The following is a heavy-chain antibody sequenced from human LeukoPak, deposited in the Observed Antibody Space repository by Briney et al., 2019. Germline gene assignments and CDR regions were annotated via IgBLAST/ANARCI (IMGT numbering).Heavy chain of an antibody. CDR3: ARQTNYDSPEYI. V-gene: IGHV4-4*09. CDR2: IYISGST. Sequence: PSETLSLTCTGSGGYISSFYWSWIGQPPGKGLEWIGYIYISGSTNYNPSLKSRVTISVDTSKNQFSLQLSSVTAADTAVYYCARQTNYDSPEYIWGQGTLVTVSS. J-gene: IGHJ4*02. D-gene: IGHD3-22*01. CDR1: GGYISSFY.